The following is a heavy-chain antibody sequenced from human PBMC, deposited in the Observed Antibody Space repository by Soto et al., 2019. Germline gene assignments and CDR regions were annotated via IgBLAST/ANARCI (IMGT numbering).Heavy chain of an antibody. CDR3: ARDRGFGMDV. CDR1: GDSISSGNYY. J-gene: IGHJ6*02. CDR2: IYNSGTI. V-gene: IGHV4-31*03. Sequence: QVQLQESGPGLVKPSQTLSLTCTVSGDSISSGNYYWNWIRQHPGKGLEWIGYIYNSGTIRYNPSLSLKSRVSISGDTSTNQFSLNLISVTAADTAVYYCARDRGFGMDVWGQGTTVTVSS.